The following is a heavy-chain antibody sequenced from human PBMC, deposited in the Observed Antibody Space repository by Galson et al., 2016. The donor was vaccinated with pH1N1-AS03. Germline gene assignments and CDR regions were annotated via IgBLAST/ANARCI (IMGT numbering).Heavy chain of an antibody. CDR1: GFNFTTYG. D-gene: IGHD3-22*01. J-gene: IGHJ4*02. CDR2: ISRSSLYI. CDR3: ATGGYYLYYSDNSRHSESYFES. Sequence: SLRLSCAASGFNFTTYGMNMNWVRQAPGKGLEWISFISRSSLYISYADSVKGRFTISRDDSKNTLFLQMDSLRAEDTAVYYCATGGYYLYYSDNSRHSESYFESWGQGTLATVSS. V-gene: IGHV3-21*01.